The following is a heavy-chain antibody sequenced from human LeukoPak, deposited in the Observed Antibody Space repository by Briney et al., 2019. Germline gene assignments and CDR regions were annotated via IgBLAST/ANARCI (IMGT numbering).Heavy chain of an antibody. CDR1: GGSISSYY. V-gene: IGHV4-59*01. D-gene: IGHD3-10*01. CDR2: IYYSGST. J-gene: IGHJ5*02. Sequence: SETLSLTCTVSGGSISSYYWSWIRQPPGKGLEWIGYIYYSGSTNYNPSLKSRVTISVDTSKNQFSLKLSSVTAADTAVYYCARGYAGADYGSGSYYPGYNWLDPWGQGTLVTVSS. CDR3: ARGYAGADYGSGSYYPGYNWLDP.